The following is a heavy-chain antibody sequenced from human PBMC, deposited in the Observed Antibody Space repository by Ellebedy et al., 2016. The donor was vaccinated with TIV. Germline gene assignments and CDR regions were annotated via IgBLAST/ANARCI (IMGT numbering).Heavy chain of an antibody. CDR2: IYYSGTT. D-gene: IGHD3-10*01. CDR1: GGSISSYY. J-gene: IGHJ3*01. Sequence: SETLSLTCTVSGGSISSYYWSWLRQPPGKGLEWIGYIYYSGTTKFNPSLESRLTISVDTSKNQFSLKLSSVTAADTAVYYCAGFGDVDAFDVWGQGSMVTVSS. CDR3: AGFGDVDAFDV. V-gene: IGHV4-59*08.